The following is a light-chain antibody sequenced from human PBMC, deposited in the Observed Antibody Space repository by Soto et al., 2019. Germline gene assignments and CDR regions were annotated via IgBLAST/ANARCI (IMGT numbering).Light chain of an antibody. V-gene: IGKV3-20*01. CDR3: QQYGSSPPRT. Sequence: EIELTQSPGILSLSPGQRVTLSFMASQSVSNDFLAWYQQKPGQAPRLLIHGTSTRATDVPDRFSGSGSGADFTLTISRLEHEDFAAYYCQQYGSSPPRTFGQGTKVAI. J-gene: IGKJ1*01. CDR2: GTS. CDR1: QSVSNDF.